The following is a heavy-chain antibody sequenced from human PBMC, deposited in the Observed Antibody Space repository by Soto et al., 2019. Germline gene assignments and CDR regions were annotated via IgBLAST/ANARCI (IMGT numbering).Heavy chain of an antibody. V-gene: IGHV3-30-3*01. J-gene: IGHJ2*01. CDR1: GFTFSRYA. CDR2: ISHDGSNK. Sequence: QVQLVESGGGVVQPGRSLRLSCAASGFTFSRYAIHWVRQAPAKGLEWVAVISHDGSNKYYADSVKGRFTISRDNSKNTLYLQMNSLRADDTAVYYCARDGTVAGTLWYCDLWGRATLVTVSS. D-gene: IGHD6-19*01. CDR3: ARDGTVAGTLWYCDL.